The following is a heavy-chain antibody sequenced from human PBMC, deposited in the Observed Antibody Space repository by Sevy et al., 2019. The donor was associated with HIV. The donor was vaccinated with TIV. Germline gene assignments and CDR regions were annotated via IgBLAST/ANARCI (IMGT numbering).Heavy chain of an antibody. CDR3: ATNYYGSGSYYKMDV. Sequence: ASVKVSCKVSGYTLTELSMHWVRQAPGKGLEWMGGFDPEDGETICAQKFQGRVTMTEDTSTDTAYMELSSLRSEDTAVYYCATNYYGSGSYYKMDVWGQGTTVTVSS. D-gene: IGHD3-10*01. J-gene: IGHJ6*02. CDR1: GYTLTELS. V-gene: IGHV1-24*01. CDR2: FDPEDGET.